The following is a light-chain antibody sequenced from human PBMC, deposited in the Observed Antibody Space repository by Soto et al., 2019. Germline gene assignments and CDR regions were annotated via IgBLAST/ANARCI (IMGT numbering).Light chain of an antibody. J-gene: IGKJ5*01. CDR1: KSVDFH. CDR2: DAS. Sequence: VLTQSPATLSLSPGKRATLSCRASKSVDFHLAWYQQKPGQAPRLLIYDASVRATGTPARFSGSGSGTDFTLTISRLEPEDFAVYYCQQYTSSLITFGQGTRLEIK. V-gene: IGKV3-20*01. CDR3: QQYTSSLIT.